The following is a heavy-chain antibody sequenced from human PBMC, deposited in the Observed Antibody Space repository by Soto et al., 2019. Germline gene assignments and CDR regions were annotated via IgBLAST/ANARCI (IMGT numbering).Heavy chain of an antibody. CDR1: GFTFSSYA. Sequence: GGSLRLSCAASGFTFSSYAMSWVRQAPGEGLEWVSAISGSGGSTYYADSVKGRFTISRDNSKNTLYLQMNSLRAEDTAVYYCAKGPRLWILNWFDPWGQGTLVTVSS. CDR3: AKGPRLWILNWFDP. J-gene: IGHJ5*02. CDR2: ISGSGGST. V-gene: IGHV3-23*01. D-gene: IGHD2-21*01.